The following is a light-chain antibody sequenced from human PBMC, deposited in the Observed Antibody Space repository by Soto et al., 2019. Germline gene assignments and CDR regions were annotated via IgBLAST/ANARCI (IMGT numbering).Light chain of an antibody. Sequence: QPVLTQPPSVSGAPGQRVTISCTGSSSNIGAGYDVHWYQQLPGTAPKLLIYGNSNRPSGVPDRFSGSKSGTSASLAITGLQAEGEADYYCQSYDSSLSGSVFGGGTKLT. CDR2: GNS. V-gene: IGLV1-40*01. CDR3: QSYDSSLSGSV. CDR1: SSNIGAGYD. J-gene: IGLJ2*01.